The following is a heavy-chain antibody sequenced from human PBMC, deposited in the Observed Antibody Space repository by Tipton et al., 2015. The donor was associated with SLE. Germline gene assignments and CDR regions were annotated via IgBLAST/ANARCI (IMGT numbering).Heavy chain of an antibody. CDR1: GGSISSYY. J-gene: IGHJ5*02. Sequence: TLSLTCTVSGGSISSYYWSWIRQPPGKGLEWIGYMYYSGSTNYNPSLKSRVTISVDTSKNQFSLKLSSVTAADTAVYYCAKTTVTVWFDPWGQGTLVTVSS. V-gene: IGHV4-59*08. D-gene: IGHD4-17*01. CDR2: MYYSGST. CDR3: AKTTVTVWFDP.